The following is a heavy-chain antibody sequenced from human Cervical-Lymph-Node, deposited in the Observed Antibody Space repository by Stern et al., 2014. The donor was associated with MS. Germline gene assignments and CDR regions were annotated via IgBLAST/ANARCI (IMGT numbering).Heavy chain of an antibody. V-gene: IGHV1-8*01. CDR3: TRGWSA. D-gene: IGHD3-3*01. CDR1: GYNFTSGD. J-gene: IGHJ4*02. CDR2: MTPDSGDT. Sequence: QVQRVQPGAEAKKPGASVKVSCKASGYNFTSGDINWVRQVTGQGLEWMGWMTPDSGDTGYAQKFRGKFTISRDLSINTAYMEMSSLKFEDTAVYYCTRGWSAWGQGTLVTVSS.